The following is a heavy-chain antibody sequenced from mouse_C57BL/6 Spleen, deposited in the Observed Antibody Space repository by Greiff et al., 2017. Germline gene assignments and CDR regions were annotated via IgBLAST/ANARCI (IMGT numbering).Heavy chain of an antibody. J-gene: IGHJ3*01. CDR3: ARGGLYGYPFAY. V-gene: IGHV1-64*01. D-gene: IGHD3-1*01. Sequence: VQLQQPGAELVKPGASVKLSCKASGYTFTSYWMHWVKQRPGQGLEWIGMIHPNSGSTNYNEKFKSKATLTVDKSSSTAYMQLSSLTSEDSAVYYCARGGLYGYPFAYWGQGTLVTVSA. CDR2: IHPNSGST. CDR1: GYTFTSYW.